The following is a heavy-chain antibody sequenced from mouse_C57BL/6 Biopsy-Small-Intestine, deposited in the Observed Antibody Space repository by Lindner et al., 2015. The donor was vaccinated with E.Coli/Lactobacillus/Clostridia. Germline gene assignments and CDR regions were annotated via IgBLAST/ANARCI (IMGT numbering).Heavy chain of an antibody. D-gene: IGHD1-1*01. Sequence: VQLQESGTELVRPGASVKLSCTGSGFNIKDDYLHWVKQRPEQGLEWIGWIDPDNGDTKYASKFKGKATITADTSSNTVYLQLSSLTSEDTAVYYCSTSYGGRSDSWGQGTTVTVSS. CDR3: STSYGGRSDS. CDR2: IDPDNGDT. J-gene: IGHJ2*01. V-gene: IGHV14-4*01. CDR1: GFNIKDDY.